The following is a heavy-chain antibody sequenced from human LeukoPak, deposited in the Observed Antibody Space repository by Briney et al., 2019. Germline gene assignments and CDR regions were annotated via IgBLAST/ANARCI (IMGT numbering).Heavy chain of an antibody. Sequence: QSGGSLRLSCAASGFTVSSNYMSRVRQAPGEGLEWGSVIYSGGSTYYADSVKGRFTISRDNSKNTLYLQMNSLRAEDTAVYYCAREEVLRYFAWSVHYMDVWGKGTTVTVSS. CDR3: AREEVLRYFAWSVHYMDV. J-gene: IGHJ6*03. CDR2: IYSGGST. CDR1: GFTVSSNY. V-gene: IGHV3-53*01. D-gene: IGHD3-9*01.